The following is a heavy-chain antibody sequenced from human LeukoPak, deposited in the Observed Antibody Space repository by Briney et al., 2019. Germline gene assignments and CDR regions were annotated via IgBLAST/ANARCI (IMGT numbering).Heavy chain of an antibody. CDR1: GYTLTELS. CDR3: ATDSQRWTDAFDI. V-gene: IGHV1-24*01. D-gene: IGHD4-23*01. Sequence: GASVKVSCKVSGYTLTELSMHWVRQAPGKGLEWMGGFDPEDGETIYAQKFQGRVTMTEDTSTDTAYMELSSLRSEGTAVYYCATDSQRWTDAFDIWGQGTMVTVSS. CDR2: FDPEDGET. J-gene: IGHJ3*02.